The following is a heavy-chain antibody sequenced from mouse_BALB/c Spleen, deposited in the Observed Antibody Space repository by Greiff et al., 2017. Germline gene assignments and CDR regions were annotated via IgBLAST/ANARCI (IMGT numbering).Heavy chain of an antibody. J-gene: IGHJ3*01. CDR3: ASDGNYAWFAY. D-gene: IGHD2-1*01. V-gene: IGHV5-6-5*01. CDR1: GFTFSSYA. Sequence: EVKLMESGGGLVKPGGSLKLSCAASGFTFSSYAMSWVRQTPEKRLEWVASISSGGSTYYPDSVKGRFTISRDNARNILYLQMSSLRSEDTAMYYCASDGNYAWFAYWGQGTLVTVSA. CDR2: ISSGGST.